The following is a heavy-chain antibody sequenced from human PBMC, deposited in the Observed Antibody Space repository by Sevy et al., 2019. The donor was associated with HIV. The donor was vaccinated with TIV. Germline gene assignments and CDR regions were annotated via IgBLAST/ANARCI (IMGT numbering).Heavy chain of an antibody. Sequence: GGSLRLSCAASGFIFSSNAMHWVRQAPGKGLEWVSVISYDGCNKEYADSVKGRFTISRDNAKNTLYLQMNSPRPEDTAVYYCARVPGAVIAAGPYHFDYWGQGTLVTVSS. J-gene: IGHJ4*02. CDR3: ARVPGAVIAAGPYHFDY. CDR2: ISYDGCNK. V-gene: IGHV3-30*04. D-gene: IGHD6-13*01. CDR1: GFIFSSNA.